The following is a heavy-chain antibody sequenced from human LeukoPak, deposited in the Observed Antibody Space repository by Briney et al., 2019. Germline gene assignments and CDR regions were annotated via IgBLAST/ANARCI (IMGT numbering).Heavy chain of an antibody. J-gene: IGHJ5*02. CDR2: IYYSGST. Sequence: SETLSLTCTVSGGSISSYYWSWIRQLPGKGLGWIGYIYYSGSTNYNPSLKSRVTISVDTSKNQFSLKLSSVTAADTAVYYCARLASRNWFDPWGQGTLVTVSS. CDR1: GGSISSYY. CDR3: ARLASRNWFDP. D-gene: IGHD6-13*01. V-gene: IGHV4-59*08.